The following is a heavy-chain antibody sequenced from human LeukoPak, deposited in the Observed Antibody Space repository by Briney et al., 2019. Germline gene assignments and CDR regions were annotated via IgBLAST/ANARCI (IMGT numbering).Heavy chain of an antibody. Sequence: SETLSLTCAVSGGSISSGGYTWSWIRQPPGKGLEWIGYIYHTGSAYYNPSLKSRVTISVDTSKNQFSLKLSSVTAADTAVYYCAIWFGEYYGMDVWGQGTTVTVSS. V-gene: IGHV4-30-2*05. CDR3: AIWFGEYYGMDV. CDR2: IYHTGSA. CDR1: GGSISSGGYT. D-gene: IGHD3-10*01. J-gene: IGHJ6*02.